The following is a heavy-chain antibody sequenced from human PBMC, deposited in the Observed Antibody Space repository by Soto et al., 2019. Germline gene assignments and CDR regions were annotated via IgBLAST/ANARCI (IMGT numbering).Heavy chain of an antibody. Sequence: PGGSLRLSCVASGFTFSTYWMTWVRQAPGMGLEWVAGIKEDGSEEVYVDSVKGRFSISRDNAKTSLYLQLNSLRAEDTAVYYCATAISSTFSNFDYWGQGSLVTVSS. V-gene: IGHV3-7*01. CDR2: IKEDGSEE. D-gene: IGHD2-2*01. J-gene: IGHJ4*02. CDR3: ATAISSTFSNFDY. CDR1: GFTFSTYW.